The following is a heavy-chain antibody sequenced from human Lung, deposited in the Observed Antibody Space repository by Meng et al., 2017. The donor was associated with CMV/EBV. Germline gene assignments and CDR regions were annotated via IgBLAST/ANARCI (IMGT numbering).Heavy chain of an antibody. D-gene: IGHD1-26*01. CDR2: IYYSGST. V-gene: IGHV4-61*01. J-gene: IGHJ6*02. CDR3: VGDEIVGATTRGIDV. Sequence: SETLSLTXTVSGGSVSNDRYFWGWIRQTPGKRLEWLGYIYYSGSTYYNPALKSRVTISVDTSKNQFSLRLSSVTVADTAIFYCVGDEIVGATTRGIDVWGRGTTVTVSS. CDR1: GGSVSNDRYF.